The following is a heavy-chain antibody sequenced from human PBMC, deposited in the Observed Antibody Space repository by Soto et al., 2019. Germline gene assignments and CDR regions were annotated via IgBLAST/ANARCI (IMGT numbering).Heavy chain of an antibody. J-gene: IGHJ4*02. V-gene: IGHV3-23*01. CDR1: GFTCSTYA. CDR3: AKDKGGRYCSRTSCLYSFDY. Sequence: EVQLLESGGGLVQPGGSLRLSCTASGFTCSTYAMSWVRQAPGKGLEWVSTISDSGSTYYADSVKGRFTISRDNSKNTLYLEMNSLRAEDTAVYYCAKDKGGRYCSRTSCLYSFDYWGQVTLVTVSS. D-gene: IGHD2-2*01. CDR2: ISDSGST.